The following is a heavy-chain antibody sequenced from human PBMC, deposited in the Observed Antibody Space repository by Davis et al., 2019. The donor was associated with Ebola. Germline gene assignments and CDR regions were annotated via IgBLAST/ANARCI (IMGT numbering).Heavy chain of an antibody. CDR1: GGSISSYY. CDR2: IYYSGST. D-gene: IGHD3-16*01. Sequence: MPSETLSLTCTVPGGSISSYYWSWIRQPPGKGLEWIGYIYYSGSTNYNPSLKSRVTISVDTSKNQFSLKLSSVTAADTAVYYCARFMGGYGMDVWGQGTTVTVSS. CDR3: ARFMGGYGMDV. V-gene: IGHV4-59*01. J-gene: IGHJ6*02.